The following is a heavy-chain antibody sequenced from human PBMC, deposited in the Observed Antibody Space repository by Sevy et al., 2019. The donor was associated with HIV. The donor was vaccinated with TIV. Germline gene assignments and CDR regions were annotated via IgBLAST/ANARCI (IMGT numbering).Heavy chain of an antibody. CDR3: ATLSDSSTSWYFYGMDV. CDR1: GFSFSDAW. V-gene: IGHV3-15*01. CDR2: IKSRSDGGTT. Sequence: GGSLRLSCAASGFSFSDAWMSWVRQTPGEGLEWVGRIKSRSDGGTTDFAAPVKGRFTISRDDSRNTLYLQMNSLKTEDTAVYYCATLSDSSTSWYFYGMDVWGQGTTVTVSS. D-gene: IGHD6-6*01. J-gene: IGHJ6*02.